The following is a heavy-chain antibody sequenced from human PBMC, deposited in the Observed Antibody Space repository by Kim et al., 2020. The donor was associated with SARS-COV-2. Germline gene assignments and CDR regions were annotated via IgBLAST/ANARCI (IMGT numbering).Heavy chain of an antibody. CDR3: AREGYYGSGSYYPTHAFDI. D-gene: IGHD3-10*01. Sequence: SRVTISVDTSKNQFSLKLSSVTAADTAVYYCAREGYYGSGSYYPTHAFDIWGQGTMVTVSS. V-gene: IGHV4-59*01. J-gene: IGHJ3*02.